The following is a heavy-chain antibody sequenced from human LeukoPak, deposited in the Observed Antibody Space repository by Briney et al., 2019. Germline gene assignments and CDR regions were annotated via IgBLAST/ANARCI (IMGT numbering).Heavy chain of an antibody. CDR1: GYTFTSYA. V-gene: IGHV1-3*01. CDR2: INAGNGNT. CDR3: ARDRYDGMVWFDP. Sequence: ASVKVSCKASGYTFTSYAMHWVRQAPGQRLEWMGWINAGNGNTKYSQKLQGRVTMTTDTSTSTAYMELRSLRSDDTAVYYCARDRYDGMVWFDPWGQGTLVTVSS. J-gene: IGHJ5*02. D-gene: IGHD5-12*01.